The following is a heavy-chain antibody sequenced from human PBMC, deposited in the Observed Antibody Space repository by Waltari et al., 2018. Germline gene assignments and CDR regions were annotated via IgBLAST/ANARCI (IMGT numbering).Heavy chain of an antibody. J-gene: IGHJ4*02. D-gene: IGHD4-17*01. CDR3: ARDLADYGDYVLDY. CDR1: GGTFSSYA. V-gene: IGHV1-69*13. CDR2: IIPIFGTA. Sequence: QVQLMQSRAEVKKPGSSVKVSCKASGGTFSSYAISWVRQAPGQGLEWMGGIIPIFGTANEAQKFKGRVTITADESTSTAYMELSSLRSEETAVYYCARDLADYGDYVLDYWGQGTLVTVSS.